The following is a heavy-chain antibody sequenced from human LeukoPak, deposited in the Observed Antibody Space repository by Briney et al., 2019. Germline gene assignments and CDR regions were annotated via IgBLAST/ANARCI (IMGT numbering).Heavy chain of an antibody. J-gene: IGHJ4*02. V-gene: IGHV1-24*01. D-gene: IGHD6-13*01. CDR1: GCTLTELS. CDR2: FDPEDGET. CDR3: ARVWAGYSSSWYDF. Sequence: WASVKVSCKVSGCTLTELSMHWVRQAPGKGLEWMGGFDPEDGETIYAQKFQGRVTMTEDTSTDTAHMELSSLRPEDTAVYYCARVWAGYSSSWYDFWGQGTLVTVSS.